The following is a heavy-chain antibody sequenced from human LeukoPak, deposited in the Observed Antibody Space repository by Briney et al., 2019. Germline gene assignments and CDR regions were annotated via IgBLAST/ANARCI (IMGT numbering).Heavy chain of an antibody. D-gene: IGHD5-12*01. Sequence: ASVKVSCKASGYIFTGYYMHWVRQAPGQGLEWMGWINPNSGGTNYAQKFQGRVTMTRDTSISTAYMELSRLRSDDTAVYYCARGYSGYDLNFDYWGQGTLVTVSS. CDR2: INPNSGGT. J-gene: IGHJ4*02. CDR3: ARGYSGYDLNFDY. CDR1: GYIFTGYY. V-gene: IGHV1-2*02.